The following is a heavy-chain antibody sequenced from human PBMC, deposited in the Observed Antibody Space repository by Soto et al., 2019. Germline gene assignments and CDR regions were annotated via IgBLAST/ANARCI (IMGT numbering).Heavy chain of an antibody. CDR3: ARESEDLTSNFDY. J-gene: IGHJ4*02. CDR1: GFTFTRYS. CDR2: ISSTTNYI. V-gene: IGHV3-21*01. Sequence: GGSLRLSCAASGFTFTRYSMNWVRQAPGKGLEWVSSISSTTNYIYYADSMKGRFTVSRDNAKNSVYLEMNSLSAEDTAAYYCARESEDLTSNFDYWGQGPLVTV.